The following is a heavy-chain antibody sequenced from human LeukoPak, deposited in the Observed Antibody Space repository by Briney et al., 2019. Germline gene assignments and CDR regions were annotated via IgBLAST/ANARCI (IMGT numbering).Heavy chain of an antibody. CDR2: IWYDGSNK. D-gene: IGHD2-8*01. Sequence: GGSLRLSCAASGFTFSSYGMHWVRQAPGKGLEWVAVIWYDGSNKYYADSVKGRFTISRDNSKNTLYLQMNSLRAEDTAVYYCARGGRRYCTNGVCYRDYWGQGTLVTVSS. J-gene: IGHJ4*02. CDR1: GFTFSSYG. CDR3: ARGGRRYCTNGVCYRDY. V-gene: IGHV3-33*01.